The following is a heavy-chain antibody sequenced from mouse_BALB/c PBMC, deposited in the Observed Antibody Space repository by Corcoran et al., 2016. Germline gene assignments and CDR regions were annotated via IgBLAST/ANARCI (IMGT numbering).Heavy chain of an antibody. V-gene: IGHV11-2*02. CDR1: GFTFSGFW. CDR3: MRYGNYWYFDV. Sequence: EVQLLETGGGLVQPGGSRGLSCEGSGFTFSGFWMSWVRQTPGKTLEWIGDINSDGSGINYAPSIKDRFTIFRDNDKSTLYVQMSNVRSEDTATYFCMRYGNYWYFDVWGAGTTVTVSS. D-gene: IGHD2-1*01. CDR2: INSDGSGI. J-gene: IGHJ1*01.